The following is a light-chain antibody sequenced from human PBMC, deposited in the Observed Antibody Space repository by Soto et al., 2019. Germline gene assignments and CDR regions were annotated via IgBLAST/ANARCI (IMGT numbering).Light chain of an antibody. J-gene: IGKJ2*01. CDR2: WAS. Sequence: DIVMTQSPDSLAVSLGARATINCKSSQSVLYNSNNKNYLAWYQQKPGQPPKLLIYWASTRESGVPERFSCSESGTYFTLTVSMLPAEDVAVYYCQQYCSTPMNTFGQETKLAI. CDR3: QQYCSTPMNT. V-gene: IGKV4-1*01. CDR1: QSVLYNSNNKNY.